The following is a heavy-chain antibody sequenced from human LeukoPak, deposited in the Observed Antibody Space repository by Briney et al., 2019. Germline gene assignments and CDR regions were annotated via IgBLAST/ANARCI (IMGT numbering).Heavy chain of an antibody. V-gene: IGHV3-48*02. J-gene: IGHJ4*02. CDR3: ARRAI. Sequence: GGSLRLSCAASGFILSTYSMSWVRQAPGKGLEWISYITGGSTAIYYADSVKGRFTISRDNAKNSLYLQMDSLRDEDTAVYYCARRAIWGQGTLVAVSS. CDR2: ITGGSTAI. D-gene: IGHD3-10*01. CDR1: GFILSTYS.